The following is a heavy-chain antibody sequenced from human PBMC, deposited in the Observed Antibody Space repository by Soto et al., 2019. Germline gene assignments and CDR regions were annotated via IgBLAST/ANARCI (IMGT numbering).Heavy chain of an antibody. CDR2: IIPIFGTA. Sequence: QVQLVQSGAEVKKPGSSVKVSCKASGGTFSSYAISWVRQAPGQGLEWMGGIIPIFGTANYAQKFQGRVTITADESTSTAYLELSSLGYEDTAVYSCASAYTAMVRVAFDIWGQGTMVTVSS. D-gene: IGHD5-18*01. CDR1: GGTFSSYA. J-gene: IGHJ3*02. CDR3: ASAYTAMVRVAFDI. V-gene: IGHV1-69*01.